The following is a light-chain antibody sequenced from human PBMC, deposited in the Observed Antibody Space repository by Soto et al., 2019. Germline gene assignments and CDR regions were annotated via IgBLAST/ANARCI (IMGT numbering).Light chain of an antibody. CDR1: QDIGIH. CDR3: QQYHSSPPS. V-gene: IGKV1-16*02. CDR2: GAS. Sequence: DIQMTQSPASLSASVGDRVTIACRASQDIGIHLAWFQQKPGKDPKSLIFGASHLQSGVPSNFSGSGSGTDFTLTIDSLQPEDFATYYCQQYHSSPPSFGQGTKVEIK. J-gene: IGKJ1*01.